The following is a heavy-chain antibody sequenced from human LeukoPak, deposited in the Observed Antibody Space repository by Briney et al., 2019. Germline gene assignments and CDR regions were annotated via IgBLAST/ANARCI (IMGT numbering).Heavy chain of an antibody. CDR3: ARILVVRGVPGYYYYMDV. CDR2: IYYSGST. Sequence: SETLSLTCTVSGGSISSSSYYWGWIRQPPGKGLEWIGSIYYSGSTYYNPSLKSRVTISVDTSKNQFSLKLSSVTAADTAVYYCARILVVRGVPGYYYYMDVWGKGTTVTVSS. J-gene: IGHJ6*03. V-gene: IGHV4-39*07. D-gene: IGHD3-10*01. CDR1: GGSISSSSYY.